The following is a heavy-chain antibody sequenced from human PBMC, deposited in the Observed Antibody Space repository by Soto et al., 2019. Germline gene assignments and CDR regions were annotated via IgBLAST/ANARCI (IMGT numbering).Heavy chain of an antibody. CDR1: GFTFSSYA. CDR3: AKDLIGTYYDFWSGYYFDY. CDR2: ISGSGGST. Sequence: GGSLRLSCAASGFTFSSYAMSWVRQAPGKGLEWVSAISGSGGSTYYADSVKGRFTISRDNSKNTLYLQMNSLKAEDTAVYYCAKDLIGTYYDFWSGYYFDYWGQGTLVTVSS. V-gene: IGHV3-23*01. J-gene: IGHJ4*02. D-gene: IGHD3-3*01.